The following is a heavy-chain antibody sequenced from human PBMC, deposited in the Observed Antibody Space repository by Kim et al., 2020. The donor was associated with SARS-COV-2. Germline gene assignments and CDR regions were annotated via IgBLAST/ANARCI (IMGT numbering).Heavy chain of an antibody. J-gene: IGHJ6*02. CDR3: ARHLRSPTYYYGSGSYYYYYYGMDV. CDR1: GYSFTSYW. Sequence: GESLKISCKGSGYSFTSYWIGWVRQMPGKGLEWMGIIYPGDSDTRYSPSFQGQVTISADKSISTAYLQWSSLKASDTAMYYCARHLRSPTYYYGSGSYYYYYYGMDVWGQGTTVTVSS. CDR2: IYPGDSDT. D-gene: IGHD3-10*01. V-gene: IGHV5-51*01.